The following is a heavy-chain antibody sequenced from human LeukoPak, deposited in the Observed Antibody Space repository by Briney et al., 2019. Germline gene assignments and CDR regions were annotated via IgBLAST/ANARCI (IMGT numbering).Heavy chain of an antibody. J-gene: IGHJ4*02. D-gene: IGHD3-22*01. Sequence: GASVKVSCKASGYSFTGFYIHWVRQAPGQGLEWMAWINPQTGATNYAQKFKGRITTTRALSITTAYMEVTTLRSDDTAVYYCARGGDDSGLYFAYWGQGTLVTVSS. V-gene: IGHV1-2*02. CDR3: ARGGDDSGLYFAY. CDR2: INPQTGAT. CDR1: GYSFTGFY.